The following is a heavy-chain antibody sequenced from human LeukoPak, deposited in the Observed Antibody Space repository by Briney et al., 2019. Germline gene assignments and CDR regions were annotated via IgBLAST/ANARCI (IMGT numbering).Heavy chain of an antibody. CDR1: GSTFSSSW. J-gene: IGHJ4*02. D-gene: IGHD3-16*01. Sequence: GGSLRLSCAASGSTFSSSWMTWVRQAPGKGLEWVAVIRPDGSEAAYVDSVIGRFTISRGNAKNSLFLQMISLRVEDTAVYYCTRDRAYKTFDYWGQGALVTVSS. CDR2: IRPDGSEA. CDR3: TRDRAYKTFDY. V-gene: IGHV3-7*04.